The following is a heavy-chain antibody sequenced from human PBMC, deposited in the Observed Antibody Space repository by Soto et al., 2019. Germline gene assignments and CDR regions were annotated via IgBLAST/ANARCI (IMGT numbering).Heavy chain of an antibody. D-gene: IGHD3-3*01. J-gene: IGHJ4*02. CDR3: TTDLIFGVVIHPFDY. V-gene: IGHV3-15*07. CDR2: IKSKTDGGTT. Sequence: EVQLVESGGGLVKPGGSLRLSCAASGFTFSNAWMNWVRQAPGKGLEWVGRIKSKTDGGTTDYAAPVKGRFTISRDDSKNTLYLQMNSLKTEDTAVYYCTTDLIFGVVIHPFDYWGQGTLVTDSS. CDR1: GFTFSNAW.